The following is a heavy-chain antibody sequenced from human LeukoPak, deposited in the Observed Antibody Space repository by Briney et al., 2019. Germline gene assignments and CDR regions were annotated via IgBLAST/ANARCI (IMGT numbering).Heavy chain of an antibody. CDR3: ARHLGGYFQH. CDR2: IYYSGST. Sequence: SETLSLTCTVSGGSISGSNYYWGWIRQPPGKGLEWIGTIYYSGSTYYNPSLKSRVTISVDTSKNQFSLKLSSVTAADTAVYYCARHLGGYFQHWGQGTLVTVSS. V-gene: IGHV4-39*01. D-gene: IGHD2-15*01. CDR1: GGSISGSNYY. J-gene: IGHJ1*01.